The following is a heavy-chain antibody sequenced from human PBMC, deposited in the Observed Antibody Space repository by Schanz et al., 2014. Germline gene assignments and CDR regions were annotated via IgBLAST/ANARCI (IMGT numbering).Heavy chain of an antibody. CDR3: VSQTGSPNY. CDR2: ISASGGTT. Sequence: EMQLLESGGGLAQPGGSLRLSCAASGFTLSNYAMSWVRQAPGKGLEWVSAISASGGTTYYADSVKGRFTISRDNSKNTLYLQMNSLRAEDTAVYFCVSQTGSPNYWGQGTLVTVSS. CDR1: GFTLSNYA. J-gene: IGHJ4*02. V-gene: IGHV3-23*01. D-gene: IGHD6-13*01.